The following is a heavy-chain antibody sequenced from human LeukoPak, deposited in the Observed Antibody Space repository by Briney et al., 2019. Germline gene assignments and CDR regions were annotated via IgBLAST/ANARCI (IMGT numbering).Heavy chain of an antibody. V-gene: IGHV3-23*01. CDR3: AGLKGMDV. J-gene: IGHJ6*02. Sequence: GGSLRLSCAASGFTFSSSVMSWVRQAPGKGLEWVSSIGGSGGDTYYADSVKGQFTISRDNSKNTLHLQMNSLRAEDTAVYYCAGLKGMDVWGQGTTVTVSS. CDR1: GFTFSSSV. CDR2: IGGSGGDT.